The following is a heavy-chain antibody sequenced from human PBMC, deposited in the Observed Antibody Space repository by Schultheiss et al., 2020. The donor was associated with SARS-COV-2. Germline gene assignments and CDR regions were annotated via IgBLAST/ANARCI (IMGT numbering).Heavy chain of an antibody. V-gene: IGHV1-69*13. CDR1: GYTFTSYY. CDR2: IIPIFGTA. CDR3: ATDGLDYGSGSYSGW. D-gene: IGHD3-10*01. J-gene: IGHJ4*02. Sequence: SVKVSCKASGYTFTSYYMHWVRQAPGQGLEWMGGIIPIFGTANYAQKFQGRVTITADESTSTAYMELSSLRSEDTAVYYCATDGLDYGSGSYSGWWGQGTLVTVSS.